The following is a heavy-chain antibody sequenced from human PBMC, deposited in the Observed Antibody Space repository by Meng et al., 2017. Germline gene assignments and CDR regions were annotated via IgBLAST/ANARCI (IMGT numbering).Heavy chain of an antibody. D-gene: IGHD3-22*01. CDR2: INHSGST. Sequence: QVQLQEWGAGMLKPSGTLSLTCAVYGGSFSGYHWSWIRQPPGKGLEWIGEINHSGSTNYNPSLKSRVTISVDTSKNQFSLKLSSVTAADTAVYYCAGITMSRAGDYWGQGTLVTASS. CDR1: GGSFSGYH. V-gene: IGHV4-34*01. J-gene: IGHJ4*02. CDR3: AGITMSRAGDY.